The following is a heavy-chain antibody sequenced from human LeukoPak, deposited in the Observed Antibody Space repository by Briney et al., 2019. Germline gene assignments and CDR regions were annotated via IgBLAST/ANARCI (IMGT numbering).Heavy chain of an antibody. D-gene: IGHD1-1*01. CDR3: ASRYNWNGGGAFDY. J-gene: IGHJ4*02. CDR2: IYYSGST. V-gene: IGHV4-30-4*08. Sequence: SATLSLTCTVSGGSISSGDYYWSWIRQPPGKGLEWIGYIYYSGSTYYNPSLKSRVTISVDTSKNQFSLKLSSVTAADTAVYYCASRYNWNGGGAFDYWGQGTLVTVSS. CDR1: GGSISSGDYY.